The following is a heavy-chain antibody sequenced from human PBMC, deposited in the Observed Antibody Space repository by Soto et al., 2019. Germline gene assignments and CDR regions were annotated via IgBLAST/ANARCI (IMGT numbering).Heavy chain of an antibody. CDR3: ARSLRYYDFWSSPYYYYGMDV. J-gene: IGHJ6*02. CDR2: IIPIFGTA. CDR1: GGTFSSYA. V-gene: IGHV1-69*13. Sequence: SVKVSCKASGGTFSSYAISWVRQAPGQGLEWMGGIIPIFGTANYAQKFQGRVTITADESTSTAYMELSSLRSEDTAVYYCARSLRYYDFWSSPYYYYGMDVWGQGTTVTVSS. D-gene: IGHD3-3*01.